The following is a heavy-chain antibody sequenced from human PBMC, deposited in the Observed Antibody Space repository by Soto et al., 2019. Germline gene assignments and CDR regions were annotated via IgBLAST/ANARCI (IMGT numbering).Heavy chain of an antibody. CDR1: GFTFSSYA. V-gene: IGHV3-30-3*01. J-gene: IGHJ3*02. D-gene: IGHD2-15*01. CDR2: ISYDGSNK. CDR3: ASLADIVVVVAAIPAYAFDI. Sequence: GGSLRLSCAASGFTFSSYAMHWVRQAPGKGLEWVAVISYDGSNKYYADSVKGRFTISRDNSKNTLYLQMNSLRAEDTAVYYCASLADIVVVVAAIPAYAFDIWGQGTMVTVSS.